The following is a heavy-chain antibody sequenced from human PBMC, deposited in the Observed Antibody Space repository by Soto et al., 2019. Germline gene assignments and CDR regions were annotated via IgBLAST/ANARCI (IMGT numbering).Heavy chain of an antibody. J-gene: IGHJ4*02. CDR2: INPSDGNR. D-gene: IGHD3-22*01. Sequence: GASVKVSCKASGYTFTSYGISWVRQSPGQGLEWMGWINPSDGNRNFAQKFEDRVTMTTATSTNTVFLELRSLKSDDTAIYYCARDRLRGYDSSGFYSWGQGTMVTVSS. CDR3: ARDRLRGYDSSGFYS. CDR1: GYTFTSYG. V-gene: IGHV1-18*01.